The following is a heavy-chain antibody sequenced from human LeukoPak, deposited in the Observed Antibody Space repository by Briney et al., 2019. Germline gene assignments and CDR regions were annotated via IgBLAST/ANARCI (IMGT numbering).Heavy chain of an antibody. V-gene: IGHV3-64*04. CDR3: ARVASGTLDY. Sequence: PGGSLRLSCSASEFIFSSFGWHWVRQAPGKGLEYVSAISSNGGRTYYADSVKGRFTISRDNPKNMLYLQMNSLRAEDTAVYYCARVASGTLDYWGQGTLATVSS. J-gene: IGHJ4*02. D-gene: IGHD6-25*01. CDR2: ISSNGGRT. CDR1: EFIFSSFG.